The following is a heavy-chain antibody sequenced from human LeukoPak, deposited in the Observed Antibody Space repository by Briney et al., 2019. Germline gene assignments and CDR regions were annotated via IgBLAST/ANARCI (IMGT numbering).Heavy chain of an antibody. D-gene: IGHD6-19*01. CDR2: ISWNSDSI. Sequence: GGSLRLSCAASGFTFDDYAMHWVRQAPGKGLEWVSGISWNSDSIGYADSVKGRFTISRDNAKNSLYLQMNSLRAEDTALYYCAKDTTIAVAGTGAFDIWGQGTMVTVSS. J-gene: IGHJ3*02. CDR1: GFTFDDYA. CDR3: AKDTTIAVAGTGAFDI. V-gene: IGHV3-9*01.